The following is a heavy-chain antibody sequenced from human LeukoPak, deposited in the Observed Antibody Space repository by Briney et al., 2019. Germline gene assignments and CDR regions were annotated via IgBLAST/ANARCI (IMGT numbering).Heavy chain of an antibody. Sequence: PSETLSLTCAAYGGSFSDYYWTWIRQPPGKGLEWIGEINHRGSPHYNPSLKSRVTISVDTSKKQFSLKLSSVTAADTAVYYCATYSTGFDIWGQGAVVTVSS. CDR2: INHRGSP. CDR3: ATYSTGFDI. J-gene: IGHJ3*02. CDR1: GGSFSDYY. V-gene: IGHV4-34*01. D-gene: IGHD6-19*01.